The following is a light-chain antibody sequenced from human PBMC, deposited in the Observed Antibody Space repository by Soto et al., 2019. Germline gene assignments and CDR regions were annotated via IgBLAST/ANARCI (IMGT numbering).Light chain of an antibody. Sequence: QSALPQPRSVAWSPGQSVTISCTGTSSDVGGYNYVSWYQQHPGKAPKLMIYDVSKRPSGVPDRFSGSKSGNTASLTISGLQAEDEADYYCCSYAGSYTYVVLGGGTKLTVL. CDR1: SSDVGGYNY. CDR2: DVS. CDR3: CSYAGSYTYVV. V-gene: IGLV2-11*01. J-gene: IGLJ2*01.